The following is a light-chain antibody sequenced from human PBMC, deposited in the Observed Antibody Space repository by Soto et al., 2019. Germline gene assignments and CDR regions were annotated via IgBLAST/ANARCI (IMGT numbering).Light chain of an antibody. CDR3: SSYTTNSTWV. V-gene: IGLV2-14*01. J-gene: IGLJ3*02. CDR1: STDVGGYKY. Sequence: LAQPASVSGSPGQSITISCTGTSTDVGGYKYVSWYQQYPGKAPKLMIFEVSNRPSGVSNRYSGSKSGNTASLTISGLQAEDEADYYCSSYTTNSTWVXGGGTQLTVL. CDR2: EVS.